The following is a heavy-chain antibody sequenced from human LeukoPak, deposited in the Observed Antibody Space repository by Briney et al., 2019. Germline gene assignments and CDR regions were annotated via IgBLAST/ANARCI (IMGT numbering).Heavy chain of an antibody. CDR3: ARAAVVTSPFDY. CDR2: FGTRSTSI. CDR1: GFTFSGYS. J-gene: IGHJ4*02. Sequence: GGSLRLSCTASGFTFSGYSMNWIRQAPGKGLEWVSSFGTRSTSIYHAGSVKGRFAISRDNAKNSLDLQMNSLRAEDTAMYYCARAAVVTSPFDYWGQGTLVTVSS. D-gene: IGHD4-23*01. V-gene: IGHV3-21*04.